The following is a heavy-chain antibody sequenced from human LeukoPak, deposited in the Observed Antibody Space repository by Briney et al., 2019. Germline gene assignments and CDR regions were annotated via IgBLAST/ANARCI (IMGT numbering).Heavy chain of an antibody. D-gene: IGHD2-15*01. CDR3: VTKASVSGVKRY. Sequence: GGSLRLSCAASGLPFETYSMTWVRQAPGKGLEWVSTISRTSNYIYTADSLKGRFTTSRDDAENSLFLQLNNVKDGDTAVYYYVTKASVSGVKRYWGQGTLVTVSS. CDR1: GLPFETYS. V-gene: IGHV3-21*01. J-gene: IGHJ4*02. CDR2: ISRTSNYI.